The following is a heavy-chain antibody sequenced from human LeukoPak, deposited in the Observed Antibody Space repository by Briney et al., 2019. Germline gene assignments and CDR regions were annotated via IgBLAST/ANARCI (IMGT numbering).Heavy chain of an antibody. Sequence: ASVKVSCKASGYTFTGYNMHWVRQAPGQGLEWMGWIDPNSGGTNYAQKLQGRVTMTTDTSTSTAYMELRSLRSDDTAVYYCARWDSSSSTGVDYWGQGTMVTVSS. CDR3: ARWDSSSSTGVDY. D-gene: IGHD6-6*01. J-gene: IGHJ3*01. CDR2: IDPNSGGT. CDR1: GYTFTGYN. V-gene: IGHV1-2*02.